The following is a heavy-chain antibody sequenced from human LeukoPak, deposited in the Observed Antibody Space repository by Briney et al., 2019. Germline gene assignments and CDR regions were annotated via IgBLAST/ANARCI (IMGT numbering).Heavy chain of an antibody. Sequence: ASVKVSCKTSGYTFIRFFIHWVRLAAGQGLEWMGWINPKTGGTNYGQKFHGRVTMTRDTSLSTVYMELRRLRYDDTAVYYCARGREILVVPFYYYIDVWGRGTTVTVSS. V-gene: IGHV1-2*02. D-gene: IGHD2-2*01. CDR1: GYTFIRFF. CDR3: ARGREILVVPFYYYIDV. CDR2: INPKTGGT. J-gene: IGHJ6*03.